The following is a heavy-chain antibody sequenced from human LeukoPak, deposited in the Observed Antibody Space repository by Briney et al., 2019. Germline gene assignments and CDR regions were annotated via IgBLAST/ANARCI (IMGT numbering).Heavy chain of an antibody. Sequence: QTGGSLRLSCAASGFTFSSYAMSWVRQAPGKGLEWVSAISGSGDSTYYADSVKGRFTISRDNSKNTLYLQMNSLRAEDTAVYYCARHAVAGTRRSNFDYWGQGTLVTVSS. J-gene: IGHJ4*02. V-gene: IGHV3-23*01. CDR1: GFTFSSYA. D-gene: IGHD6-19*01. CDR2: ISGSGDST. CDR3: ARHAVAGTRRSNFDY.